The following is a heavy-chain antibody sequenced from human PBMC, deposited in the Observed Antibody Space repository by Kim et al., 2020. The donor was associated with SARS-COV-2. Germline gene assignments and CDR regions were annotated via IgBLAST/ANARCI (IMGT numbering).Heavy chain of an antibody. Sequence: TNYADSVKGRFTISRDNAKNSLYLQMTSLRTEDTAVYYCATYSSSSSSQYWGQGALVTVSS. D-gene: IGHD6-6*01. CDR2: T. CDR3: ATYSSSSSSQY. J-gene: IGHJ1*01. V-gene: IGHV3-11*03.